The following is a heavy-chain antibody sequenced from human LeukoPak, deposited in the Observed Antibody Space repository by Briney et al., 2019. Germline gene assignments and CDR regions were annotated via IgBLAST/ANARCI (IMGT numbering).Heavy chain of an antibody. CDR1: GDSITSLTYY. J-gene: IGHJ4*02. CDR3: AGYSSGWSSGGGY. Sequence: SETLSLTCTVSGDSITSLTYYWGWIRQPPGKGLEWIASIYYSGTTYYSPSLKSRVTISVKRSDNQFSLRLSSVTAADTAVYFCAGYSSGWSSGGGYWGQGTLVTVSS. D-gene: IGHD6-19*01. V-gene: IGHV4-39*01. CDR2: IYYSGTT.